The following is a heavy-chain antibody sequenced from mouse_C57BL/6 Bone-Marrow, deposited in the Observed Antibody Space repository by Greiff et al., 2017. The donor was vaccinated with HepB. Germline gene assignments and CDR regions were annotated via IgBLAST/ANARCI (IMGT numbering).Heavy chain of an antibody. D-gene: IGHD4-1*01. J-gene: IGHJ4*01. Sequence: EVMLVESGGDLVKPGGSLKLSCAASGFTFSSYGMSWVRQTPDKRLEWVATISSGGSYTYYPDSVKGRFTISRDNAKNTLYLQMSSLNSEDTAMYYCARQNWDGAMDYWGQGTSVTVSS. CDR3: ARQNWDGAMDY. V-gene: IGHV5-6*02. CDR2: ISSGGSYT. CDR1: GFTFSSYG.